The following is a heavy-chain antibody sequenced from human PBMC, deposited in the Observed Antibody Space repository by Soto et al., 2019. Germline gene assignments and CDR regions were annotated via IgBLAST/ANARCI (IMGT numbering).Heavy chain of an antibody. V-gene: IGHV4-59*01. CDR1: GGSISSYY. J-gene: IGHJ6*04. CDR3: AREWCSSTSCFMDV. D-gene: IGHD2-2*01. CDR2: IYYSGST. Sequence: SETLSLTCTVSGGSISSYYWSWIRQPPGKGLEWIGYIYYSGSTNYNPSLKSRVTISVDTSKNQFSLKLSSVTAADTAVYYCAREWCSSTSCFMDVWGKGTTVTVSS.